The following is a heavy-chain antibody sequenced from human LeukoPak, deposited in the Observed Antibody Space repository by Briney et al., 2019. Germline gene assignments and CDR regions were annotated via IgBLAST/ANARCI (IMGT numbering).Heavy chain of an antibody. CDR3: ARAGSNWNYVY. CDR2: IKQDGSEK. CDR1: GFTFSGFL. J-gene: IGHJ4*02. V-gene: IGHV3-7*01. Sequence: PGGSPRLSCAASGFTFSGFLMSWVRQIPGKGLEWVANIKQDGSEKYYADALKGRFTISRDNTKNSLSLQMNSLIVKDTAVYYCARAGSNWNYVYWGQGTLVTVSS. D-gene: IGHD1-7*01.